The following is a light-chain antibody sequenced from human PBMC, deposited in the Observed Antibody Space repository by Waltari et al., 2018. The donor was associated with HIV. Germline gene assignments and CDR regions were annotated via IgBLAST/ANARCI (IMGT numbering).Light chain of an antibody. CDR3: ASWEDSLHGPV. Sequence: QSVLTQPPSASGTPRQRVTISCPGRTSNLGTHPDERYQQLPGLAPKLLIYSNTRRPSGVPDRISGSKSGTSASLAIGGLQSDDEADYYCASWEDSLHGPVFGGGTKLTVL. V-gene: IGLV1-44*01. CDR1: TSNLGTHP. CDR2: SNT. J-gene: IGLJ2*01.